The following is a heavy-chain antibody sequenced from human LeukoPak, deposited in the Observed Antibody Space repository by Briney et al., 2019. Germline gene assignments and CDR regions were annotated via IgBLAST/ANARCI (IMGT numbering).Heavy chain of an antibody. CDR1: GYTFTDYY. V-gene: IGHV1-18*04. CDR3: ARCEKDDFWSGYSGWFDP. CDR2: ISAYNGNT. D-gene: IGHD3-3*01. Sequence: ASVKVSCKSSGYTFTDYYLHWVRQAPGQGLEWMGWISAYNGNTNYAQKLQGRVTMTTDTSTSTAYMELRSLRSDDTAVYYCARCEKDDFWSGYSGWFDPWGQGTLVTVSS. J-gene: IGHJ5*02.